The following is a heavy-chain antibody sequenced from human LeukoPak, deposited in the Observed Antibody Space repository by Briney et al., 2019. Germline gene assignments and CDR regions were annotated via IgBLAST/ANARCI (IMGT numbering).Heavy chain of an antibody. CDR3: ARARIRPYYYDTSGYRNDAFDI. V-gene: IGHV3-21*06. CDR1: GFIFSSYS. Sequence: GGSLRLSCVASGFIFSSYSMSWVRQAPGKGLEWVSSITSSSTYMYYVDSAKGRFTISRDNAKSSLYLQMYGLRAEDTAVYYCARARIRPYYYDTSGYRNDAFDIWGQGTMVTVSS. J-gene: IGHJ3*02. CDR2: ITSSSTYM. D-gene: IGHD3-22*01.